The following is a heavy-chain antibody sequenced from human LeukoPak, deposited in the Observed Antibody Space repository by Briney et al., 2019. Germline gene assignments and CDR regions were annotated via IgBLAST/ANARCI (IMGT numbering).Heavy chain of an antibody. D-gene: IGHD3-3*01. CDR2: INHSGST. J-gene: IGHJ6*03. CDR3: ARGPRITIFGVVSYMDV. CDR1: GGSFSGYY. V-gene: IGHV4-34*01. Sequence: SETLSLTCAVYGGSFSGYYWSWIRQPPGKGLEWIGEINHSGSTNYNPSLKSRVTISVDTSKNQFSLKLSSVTAADTAVYYCARGPRITIFGVVSYMDVWGKGTTVIVSS.